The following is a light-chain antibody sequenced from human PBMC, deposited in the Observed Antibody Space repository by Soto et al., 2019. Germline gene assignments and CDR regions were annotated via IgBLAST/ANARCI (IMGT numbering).Light chain of an antibody. V-gene: IGKV3-11*01. CDR1: PSVTNY. CDR3: QQRNVWPPVT. Sequence: IVLTQSPATLSLSPGERATLSCRASPSVTNYLAWYQQRPGQAPRLLIFGAFNRATGIPARFSGSGSGTDFTLTISSLEPEDSAVYYCQQRNVWPPVTFGQGIRLEIK. J-gene: IGKJ5*01. CDR2: GAF.